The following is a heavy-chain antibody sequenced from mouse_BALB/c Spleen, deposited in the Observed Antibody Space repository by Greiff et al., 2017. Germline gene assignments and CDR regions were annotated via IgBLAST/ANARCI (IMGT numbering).Heavy chain of an antibody. V-gene: IGHV1-5*01. CDR3: TRARVCGSSDCWYFDV. Sequence: VQLQQSGTVLARPGASVKMSCKASGYTFTSYWMHWVKQRPGQGLEWIGAIYPGNSDTSYNQKFKGKAKLTAVTSTSTAYMELSSLTHEDSAVFYCTRARVCGSSDCWYFDVWGAETTVTVSS. CDR1: GYTFTSYW. J-gene: IGHJ1*01. D-gene: IGHD1-1*01. CDR2: IYPGNSDT.